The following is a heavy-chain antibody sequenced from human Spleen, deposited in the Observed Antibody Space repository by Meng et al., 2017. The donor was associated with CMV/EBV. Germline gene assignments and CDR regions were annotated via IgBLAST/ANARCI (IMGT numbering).Heavy chain of an antibody. J-gene: IGHJ4*02. D-gene: IGHD3-3*01. CDR1: GFTFSDYA. CDR2: IRHDGSSK. Sequence: GESLKISCATSGFTFSDYAMHWVRQAPGKGLEWVAVIRHDGSSKYYEDSMKGRFTISRDNSKTTLFLQMDSLRAEDTAVYYCAKDLNDFRYGYYSGYYLDRWGQGTLVTVSS. V-gene: IGHV3-33*06. CDR3: AKDLNDFRYGYYSGYYLDR.